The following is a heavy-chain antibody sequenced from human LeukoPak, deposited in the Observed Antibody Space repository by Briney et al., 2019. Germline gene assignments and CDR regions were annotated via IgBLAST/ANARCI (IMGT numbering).Heavy chain of an antibody. CDR1: GFPVSSNY. J-gene: IGHJ4*02. CDR3: ARDPHSYSSGWYYFDL. CDR2: FYSGGNT. Sequence: QPGGSLRLSCAASGFPVSSNYLTWVHQAPGKGLEWISVFYSGGNTYYADSVKGRFTISRDNSKNTLYLQMNTLRVEDTAVYYCARDPHSYSSGWYYFDLWGQGTLVAVSS. V-gene: IGHV3-53*01. D-gene: IGHD6-19*01.